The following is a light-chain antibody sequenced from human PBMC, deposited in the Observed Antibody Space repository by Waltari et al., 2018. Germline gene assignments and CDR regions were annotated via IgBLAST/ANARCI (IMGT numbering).Light chain of an antibody. CDR3: QQGYSTPFT. J-gene: IGKJ2*01. CDR2: AAS. CDR1: QSISNS. Sequence: DIQMTQSPSSLSASVGDRVTISCRASQSISNSLNWYQHKPGKDPKLLIFAASTLQSGVPSRFSGSGSGTDFTLTISSLQPEDFATYYCQQGYSTPFTFGQGTKLEIK. V-gene: IGKV1-39*01.